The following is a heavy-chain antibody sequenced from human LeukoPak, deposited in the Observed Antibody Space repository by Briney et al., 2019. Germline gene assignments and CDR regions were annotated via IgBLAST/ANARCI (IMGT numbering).Heavy chain of an antibody. CDR3: ARGVPRSGSASYFDY. CDR2: TSYDGSNK. Sequence: PGRSLRLSCAASGFTFSSYAMHWVRQAPGKGLEWVAVTSYDGSNKYYADSVKGRFTISRDNSKNTLYLQMNSLRAEDTAVYYCARGVPRSGSASYFDYWGQGTLVTVSS. V-gene: IGHV3-30*04. D-gene: IGHD1-26*01. J-gene: IGHJ4*02. CDR1: GFTFSSYA.